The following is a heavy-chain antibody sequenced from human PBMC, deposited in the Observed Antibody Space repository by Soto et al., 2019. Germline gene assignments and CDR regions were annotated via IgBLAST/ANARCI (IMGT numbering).Heavy chain of an antibody. V-gene: IGHV1-69*13. Sequence: GASVKVSCKASGGTFSSYAISWVRQAPGQGLEWMGGIIPIFGTANYAQKFQGRVTITADESTSTAYMELSSLRSEDTAVYYCARDRCSGGSCYSVDYYYGMDVWGQGTTVTVSS. D-gene: IGHD2-15*01. CDR1: GGTFSSYA. J-gene: IGHJ6*02. CDR2: IIPIFGTA. CDR3: ARDRCSGGSCYSVDYYYGMDV.